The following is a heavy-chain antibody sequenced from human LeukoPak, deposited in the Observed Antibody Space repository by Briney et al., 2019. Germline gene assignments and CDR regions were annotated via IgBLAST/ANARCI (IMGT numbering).Heavy chain of an antibody. D-gene: IGHD6-6*01. CDR1: GFTFSSYA. CDR2: ISGSGGST. V-gene: IGHV3-23*01. CDR3: AKDGRYSSPSSRTDPQDY. J-gene: IGHJ4*02. Sequence: GGSLRLSCAASGFTFSSYAMSWVRQAPGKGLEWVSAISGSGGSTYYADSVKGRFTISRDNSKNTLYLQMNSLRAEDTAVYYCAKDGRYSSPSSRTDPQDYWGQGTLVTVSS.